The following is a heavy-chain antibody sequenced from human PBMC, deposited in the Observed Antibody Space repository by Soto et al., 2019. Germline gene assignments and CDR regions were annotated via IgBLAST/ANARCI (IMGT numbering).Heavy chain of an antibody. CDR3: ASGWETDY. D-gene: IGHD1-26*01. CDR1: GGSISSSSYY. V-gene: IGHV4-39*01. J-gene: IGHJ4*02. Sequence: ETLSLTCTVSGGSISSSSYYWGWIRQPPGKGLEWIGSIYYSGSTYYNPSLKSRVTISVDTSKNQFSLKLSSVTAADTAVYYCASGWETDYWGQATLVTV. CDR2: IYYSGST.